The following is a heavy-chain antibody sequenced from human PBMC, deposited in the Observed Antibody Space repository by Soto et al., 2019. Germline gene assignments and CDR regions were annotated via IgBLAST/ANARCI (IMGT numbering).Heavy chain of an antibody. D-gene: IGHD2-15*01. CDR1: GLTFSGYW. V-gene: IGHV3-74*01. J-gene: IGHJ4*02. CDR2: VNSDGTST. CDR3: AGGWTGGY. Sequence: EVQLVESGGDLVQPGGSLRLSCAASGLTFSGYWMHWVRQAPGKGLVWVSRVNSDGTSTAYAVSVKGRFTISRDNAKNTFYLQMNALRAEDTAVYYCAGGWTGGYWGQGTLVTVSS.